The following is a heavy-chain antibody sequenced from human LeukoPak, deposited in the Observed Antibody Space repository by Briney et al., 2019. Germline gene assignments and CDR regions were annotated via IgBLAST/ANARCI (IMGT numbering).Heavy chain of an antibody. CDR3: ARDGSRDTALDY. J-gene: IGHJ4*02. V-gene: IGHV1-46*01. CDR2: INPSGGST. Sequence: ASVKVSCKASGYTFTGYYMHWVRQAPGQGLEWMGIINPSGGSTSYAQKFQGRVTMTRDTSTSTVYMELSSLRSEDTAVYYCARDGSRDTALDYWGQGTLVTVSS. CDR1: GYTFTGYY. D-gene: IGHD5-18*01.